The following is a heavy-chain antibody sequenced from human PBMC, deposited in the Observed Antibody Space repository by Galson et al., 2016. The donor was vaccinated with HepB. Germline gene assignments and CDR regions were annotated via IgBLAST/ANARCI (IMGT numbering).Heavy chain of an antibody. Sequence: PALVKPTQTLTLTCTFSGFSLSNSGVGVSWIRQPPGKALEWLAFIYWDDDKRYSPSLKRRLTITKDSPKNQVALRMTNMESVDTATCYCVRSKGEYYGSGSYFVFDYWGQGTLVTVSS. CDR3: VRSKGEYYGSGSYFVFDY. V-gene: IGHV2-5*02. CDR2: IYWDDDK. CDR1: GFSLSNSGVG. J-gene: IGHJ4*02. D-gene: IGHD3-10*01.